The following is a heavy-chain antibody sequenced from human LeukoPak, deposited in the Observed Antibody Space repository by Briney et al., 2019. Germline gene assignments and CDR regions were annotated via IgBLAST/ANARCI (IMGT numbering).Heavy chain of an antibody. V-gene: IGHV4-34*01. CDR1: GGSFSGYY. Sequence: EPSETLSLTCAVYGGSFSGYYWSWIRQPPGKGLEWIGEINHSGSTNYNPSLKSRVTISVDTSKNQFSLKLSSVTAADTAVYYCARHPLWFGDFRMDVWGQGTTVTVSS. J-gene: IGHJ6*02. D-gene: IGHD3-10*01. CDR3: ARHPLWFGDFRMDV. CDR2: INHSGST.